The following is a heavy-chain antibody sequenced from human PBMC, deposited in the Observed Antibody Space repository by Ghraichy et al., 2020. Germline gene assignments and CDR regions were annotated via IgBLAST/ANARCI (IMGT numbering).Heavy chain of an antibody. J-gene: IGHJ5*02. CDR3: PRDCDYSGFDP. CDR2: INTNNGNA. D-gene: IGHD2-15*01. Sequence: VWINTNNGNANYAQKFQGRVTMTRDTSASTAYMELRSLRSDDTAVYYFPRDCDYSGFDPWGQGTLVTVSS. V-gene: IGHV1-18*01.